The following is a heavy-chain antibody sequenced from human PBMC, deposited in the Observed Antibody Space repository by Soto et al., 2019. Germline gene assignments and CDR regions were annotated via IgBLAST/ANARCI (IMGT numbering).Heavy chain of an antibody. D-gene: IGHD6-25*01. CDR3: ARVGVAAAGSSYYYYYGMDV. J-gene: IGHJ6*02. CDR1: GGSISSGDYS. CDR2: IYYSGST. V-gene: IGHV4-30-4*01. Sequence: PSETLSLTCTVSGGSISSGDYSWSWIRQPPGKGLEWIGYIYYSGSTYYNPSLKSRVTISVDTSKNQFSLKLSSVTAADTAVYYCARVGVAAAGSSYYYYYGMDVWGQGTTVTVSS.